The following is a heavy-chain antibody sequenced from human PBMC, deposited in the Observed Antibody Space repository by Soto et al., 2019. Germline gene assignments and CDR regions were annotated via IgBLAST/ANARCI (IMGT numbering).Heavy chain of an antibody. V-gene: IGHV4-59*01. CDR3: ARDMPDYVWGSYRYDYGMDV. J-gene: IGHJ6*02. CDR2: IYYSGST. Sequence: QVQLQESGPGLVKPSETLSLTCTVSGGSISSYYWSWIRQPPGKGLEWIGYIYYSGSTNYNPSLKSRVTISVDTSKNQFSLKLSSVTAADTAVYYCARDMPDYVWGSYRYDYGMDVWGQGTTVTVSS. CDR1: GGSISSYY. D-gene: IGHD3-16*02.